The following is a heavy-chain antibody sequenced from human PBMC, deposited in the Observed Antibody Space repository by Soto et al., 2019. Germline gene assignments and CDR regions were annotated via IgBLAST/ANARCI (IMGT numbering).Heavy chain of an antibody. Sequence: GGSLRLSCVVSGFAVSTNYMIWVRQAPGKGLEWVSAIYSGGSTYYAESVKRLFTISRDNSKNTLYLQMNSLRDEDAAAEYCAREDGYCDSFYFDYWGQGTLVTVSS. CDR1: GFAVSTNY. J-gene: IGHJ4*02. D-gene: IGHD3-22*01. CDR3: AREDGYCDSFYFDY. CDR2: IYSGGST. V-gene: IGHV3-53*01.